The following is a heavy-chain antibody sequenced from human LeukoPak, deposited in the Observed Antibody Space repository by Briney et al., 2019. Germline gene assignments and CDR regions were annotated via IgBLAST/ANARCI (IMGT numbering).Heavy chain of an antibody. D-gene: IGHD3-9*01. CDR2: TYYRSKWYN. V-gene: IGHV6-1*01. J-gene: IGHJ4*02. Sequence: QTLSVTCAISGDSVSSNNGAWNWIRQSPSRDLEWLGRTYYRSKWYNDYAGSFISRITISPDTSKNQFSLQLDSVTPEDTAVYYCARDVGATGWHTFDYWGQGTLVTVSS. CDR3: ARDVGATGWHTFDY. CDR1: GDSVSSNNGA.